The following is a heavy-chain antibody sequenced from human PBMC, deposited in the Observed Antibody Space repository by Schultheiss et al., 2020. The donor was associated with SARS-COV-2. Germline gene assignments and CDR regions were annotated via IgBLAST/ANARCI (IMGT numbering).Heavy chain of an antibody. CDR2: ISSSGSTI. D-gene: IGHD3-3*01. Sequence: GGSLRLSCAASGFTFSSYEMNWVRQAPGKGLEWVSYISSSGSTIYYADSVKGRFTISRDNSKNTLYLQMNSLRAEDTAVYYCAIEDGRYDFWSGYLRDYWGQGTLVTVSS. V-gene: IGHV3-48*03. CDR1: GFTFSSYE. J-gene: IGHJ4*02. CDR3: AIEDGRYDFWSGYLRDY.